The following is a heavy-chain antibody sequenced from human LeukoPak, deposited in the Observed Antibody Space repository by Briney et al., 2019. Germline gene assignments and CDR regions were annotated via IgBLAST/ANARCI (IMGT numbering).Heavy chain of an antibody. Sequence: PSETLSLTCTVSDGSISGYYWSWIRQPPGKGLEWIGYIYTSGSTNYNPSLKSRVTISVDTSKNQFSLKLSSVTAADTAVYYCARSKGYCSSTSCYGPYYYYMDVWGKGTTVTVSS. CDR3: ARSKGYCSSTSCYGPYYYYMDV. J-gene: IGHJ6*03. CDR2: IYTSGST. V-gene: IGHV4-4*09. CDR1: DGSISGYY. D-gene: IGHD2-2*01.